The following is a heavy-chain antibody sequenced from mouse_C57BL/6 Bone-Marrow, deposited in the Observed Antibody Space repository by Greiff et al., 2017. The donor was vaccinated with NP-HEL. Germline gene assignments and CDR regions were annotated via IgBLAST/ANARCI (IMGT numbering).Heavy chain of an antibody. J-gene: IGHJ3*01. D-gene: IGHD2-5*01. CDR2: IDPSDSYT. V-gene: IGHV1-59*01. Sequence: QVQLQQPGAELVRPGTSVKLSCKASGYTFTSYWMHWVKQRPGQGLEWIGVIDPSDSYTNYNQKFKGKATLTVDTSSSTAYMQLSSLTSEDSAVYYCARREDYSNPFAYWGQGTLVTVSA. CDR1: GYTFTSYW. CDR3: ARREDYSNPFAY.